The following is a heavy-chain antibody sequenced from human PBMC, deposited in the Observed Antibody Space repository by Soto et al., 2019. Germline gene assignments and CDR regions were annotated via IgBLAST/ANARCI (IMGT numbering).Heavy chain of an antibody. CDR3: AKGGQ. CDR1: VVRFSDYS. V-gene: IGHV3-21*01. Sequence: VGSLILSCVASVVRFSDYSMNWFRQAPVKGLEWVESVTKSVDYTHHADSVKGRFTISRDNAKNSLYLQMNSLTVEDTFIYYCAKGGQWGQGDMVTVSS. D-gene: IGHD5-12*01. CDR2: VTKSVDYT. J-gene: IGHJ4*02.